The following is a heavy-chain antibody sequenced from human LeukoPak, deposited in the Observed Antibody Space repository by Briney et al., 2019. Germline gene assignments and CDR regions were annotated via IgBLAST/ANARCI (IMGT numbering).Heavy chain of an antibody. CDR3: AKDHSFYDAFDI. V-gene: IGHV3-9*01. CDR2: ISWNSGSI. CDR1: GFTFDDYA. J-gene: IGHJ3*02. Sequence: SLRLSCAASGFTFDDYAMHWVRQAPGKGLEWVSGISWNSGSIGYADSVKGRFTISRDNAKNSLYLQMNSLRAEDTALYYYAKDHSFYDAFDIWGQGTMVTVSS. D-gene: IGHD2/OR15-2a*01.